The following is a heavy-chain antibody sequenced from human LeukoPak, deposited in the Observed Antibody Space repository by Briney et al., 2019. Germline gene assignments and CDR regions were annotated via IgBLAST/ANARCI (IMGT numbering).Heavy chain of an antibody. CDR3: ARDGSGWDNWFDP. V-gene: IGHV3-21*01. J-gene: IGHJ5*02. Sequence: GGSLRLSCAASGFTFSSYEMNWVRQAPGKGLEWVSSISSSSGYIYYADSVKGRFTISRDNAKNSLYLQMNSLRAEDTAVYYCARDGSGWDNWFDPWGQGTLVTVSS. CDR1: GFTFSSYE. CDR2: ISSSSGYI. D-gene: IGHD6-19*01.